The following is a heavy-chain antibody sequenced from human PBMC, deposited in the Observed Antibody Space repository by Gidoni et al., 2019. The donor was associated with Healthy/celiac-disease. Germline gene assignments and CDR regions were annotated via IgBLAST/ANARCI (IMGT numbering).Heavy chain of an antibody. V-gene: IGHV4-34*01. CDR1: GLSFIGYY. D-gene: IGHD6-6*01. CDR3: ARGGYSRSYICRRWFDP. CDR2: INHIGST. J-gene: IGHJ5*02. Sequence: QVQLQQWGAVLLKPSGTLSLTCAVYGLSFIGYYWSWIRQPPGKGLEWIGEINHIGSTNYNPSLKSRVNKSVDTSKNKFTLKLRSVTAADTAVYYCARGGYSRSYICRRWFDPWGQGTLVNVSS.